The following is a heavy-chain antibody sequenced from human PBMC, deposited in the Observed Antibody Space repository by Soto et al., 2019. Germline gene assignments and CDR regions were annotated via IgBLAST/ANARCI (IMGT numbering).Heavy chain of an antibody. CDR2: ISPRSDYI. CDR3: ARVSGTLERYSDLDY. D-gene: IGHD3-10*01. CDR1: GFIYSSYS. J-gene: IGHJ4*02. Sequence: EVQLVESGGGLFKPGGSLRLSCAASGFIYSSYSMNWVRQAPGKGLEWVSSISPRSDYIYFADSMRGRFTISRDNAQNSLYLHMNNLRAEDTAVYHCARVSGTLERYSDLDYCGQGTLVTVSS. V-gene: IGHV3-21*06.